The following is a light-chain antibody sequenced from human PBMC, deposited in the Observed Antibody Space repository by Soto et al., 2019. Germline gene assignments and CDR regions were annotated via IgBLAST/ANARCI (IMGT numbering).Light chain of an antibody. Sequence: EIVLTQSPGTLSLSPGERATLSCRASQSVSSDYLAWYQQKPGQAPRLLIYGASSRATGIPDRFSGSGSGTDFTLTISRLEPEDFAVYYCQVYDRSPLFGGGTKVDI. CDR3: QVYDRSPL. J-gene: IGKJ4*01. CDR1: QSVSSDY. V-gene: IGKV3-20*01. CDR2: GAS.